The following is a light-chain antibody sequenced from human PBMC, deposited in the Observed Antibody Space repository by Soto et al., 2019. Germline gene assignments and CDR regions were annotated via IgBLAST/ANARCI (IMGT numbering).Light chain of an antibody. J-gene: IGLJ2*01. V-gene: IGLV1-36*01. CDR1: RANIGNNA. CDR2: YDD. CDR3: AVWDDNLNGVV. Sequence: QSVLTQPPSVSEAPRQRVTISCSGSRANIGNNAVNWYQQLPGKAPKLIIYYDDLLSSGVSDRFSGSKSGTSASLAISGLQSEDEADYYCAVWDDNLNGVVFGGGTKLTV.